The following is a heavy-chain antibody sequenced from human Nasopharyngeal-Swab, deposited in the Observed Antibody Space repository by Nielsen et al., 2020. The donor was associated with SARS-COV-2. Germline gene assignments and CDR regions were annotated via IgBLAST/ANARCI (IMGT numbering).Heavy chain of an antibody. D-gene: IGHD1-26*01. Sequence: VRQAPGKGLEWVSYISSSGSTIYYADSVKGRFTTSRDNAKNSLYLQMNSLRAEDTAVYYCARGGDTEIDYWGQGTLVTVSS. CDR2: ISSSGSTI. J-gene: IGHJ4*02. V-gene: IGHV3-48*03. CDR3: ARGGDTEIDY.